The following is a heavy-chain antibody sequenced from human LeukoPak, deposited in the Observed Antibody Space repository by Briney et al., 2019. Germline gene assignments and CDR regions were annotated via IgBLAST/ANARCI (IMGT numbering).Heavy chain of an antibody. Sequence: SETLSLTCSVSGDSVSRSDSYWDWIRQPPGKGLEWIGTIYYSGRTYYSPSLKSQVTMSVDPSNNQFSLNLRSVTAADTALYYCARRRYYDGSGYLEWGQGTLLSVSS. CDR3: ARRRYYDGSGYLE. CDR1: GDSVSRSDSY. V-gene: IGHV4-39*01. D-gene: IGHD3-22*01. CDR2: IYYSGRT. J-gene: IGHJ1*01.